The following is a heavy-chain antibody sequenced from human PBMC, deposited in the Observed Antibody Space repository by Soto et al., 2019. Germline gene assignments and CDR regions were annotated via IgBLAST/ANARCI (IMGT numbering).Heavy chain of an antibody. D-gene: IGHD2-15*01. CDR2: IFYSGST. CDR1: GGSISSSSYY. Sequence: QLQLQESGPGLVKPSETLSLTCTVSGGSISSSSYYWGWIRQPPGKGLEWIGSIFYSGSTYYNPSLKSRVTISVDTSKNQFYLKLSSVTAADSGVYYCAMHLTYCSAGSCYSDFPYYGMDVWGQGTTVTVSS. CDR3: AMHLTYCSAGSCYSDFPYYGMDV. V-gene: IGHV4-39*01. J-gene: IGHJ6*02.